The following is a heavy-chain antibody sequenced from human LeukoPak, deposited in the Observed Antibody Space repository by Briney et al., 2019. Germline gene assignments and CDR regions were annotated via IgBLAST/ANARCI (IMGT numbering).Heavy chain of an antibody. CDR2: IYYSGST. Sequence: ASETLSLTCTVFGGSISSYYWSWIRQPPGKGLEWIGYIYYSGSTNYNPSLKSRVTISVDTSKNQFSLKLSSATAADTAVYYCARVGYDSSGYYPIDYWGQGTLVTVSS. D-gene: IGHD3-22*01. CDR1: GGSISSYY. CDR3: ARVGYDSSGYYPIDY. V-gene: IGHV4-59*01. J-gene: IGHJ4*02.